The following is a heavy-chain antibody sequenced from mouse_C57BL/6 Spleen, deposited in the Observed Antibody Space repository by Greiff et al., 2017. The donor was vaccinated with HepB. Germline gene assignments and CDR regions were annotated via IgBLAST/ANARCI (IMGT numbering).Heavy chain of an antibody. CDR3: ARTYYYGSSHWYFDV. D-gene: IGHD1-1*01. V-gene: IGHV1-26*01. Sequence: VQLKESGPELVKPGASVKISCKASGYTFTDYYMNWVKQSHGKSLEWIGDINPNNGGTSYNQKFKGKATLTVDKPSSTAYMELRSLTSEDSAVYYCARTYYYGSSHWYFDVWGTGTTVTVSS. J-gene: IGHJ1*03. CDR1: GYTFTDYY. CDR2: INPNNGGT.